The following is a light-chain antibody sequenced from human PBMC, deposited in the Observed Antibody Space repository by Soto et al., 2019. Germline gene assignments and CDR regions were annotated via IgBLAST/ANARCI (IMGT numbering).Light chain of an antibody. CDR3: CSYAGSRTHVL. Sequence: QSVLTQPASVSGSPGQSITISCIGTSSDVGSYNLVSWYQQHPGKAPQVLIYEVSERPSGVSNRFSGSKSGNTASLTISGLQAEDEDEYYCCSYAGSRTHVLFGGGTKLTVL. CDR1: SSDVGSYNL. CDR2: EVS. V-gene: IGLV2-23*02. J-gene: IGLJ2*01.